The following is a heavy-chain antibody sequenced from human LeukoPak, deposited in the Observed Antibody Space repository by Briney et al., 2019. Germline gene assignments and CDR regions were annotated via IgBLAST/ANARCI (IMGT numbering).Heavy chain of an antibody. CDR3: AGYDILTGYHY. CDR2: IYYSGST. Sequence: PSETLSLTCTVSGGSISSGGYYWSWIRQHPGKGLEWIGYIYYSGSTYYNPSLKSRVTISVDTSKNQFSLKLSSVTAADTAVYYCAGYDILTGYHYWGQGTLVTVSS. J-gene: IGHJ4*02. CDR1: GGSISSGGYY. D-gene: IGHD3-9*01. V-gene: IGHV4-31*03.